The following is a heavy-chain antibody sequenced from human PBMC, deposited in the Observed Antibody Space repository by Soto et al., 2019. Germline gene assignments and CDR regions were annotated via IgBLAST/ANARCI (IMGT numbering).Heavy chain of an antibody. CDR1: GFTFSSYA. Sequence: QVQLVESGGGVVQPGRSLRLSCAASGFTFSSYAMQWVRQAPGKGLEWVAVISYDGSNKYYADSVKGRFTISRDNSKNTLYLQMNSLRAEDTAVYYCARDLVVVPAAIFPGGYYYYGMDVWGQGTTVTVSS. D-gene: IGHD2-2*01. CDR2: ISYDGSNK. J-gene: IGHJ6*02. CDR3: ARDLVVVPAAIFPGGYYYYGMDV. V-gene: IGHV3-30-3*01.